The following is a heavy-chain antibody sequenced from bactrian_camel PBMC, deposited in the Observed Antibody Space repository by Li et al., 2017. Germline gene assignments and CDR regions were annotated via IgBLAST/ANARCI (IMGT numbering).Heavy chain of an antibody. CDR2: IANGGRSI. J-gene: IGHJ4*01. D-gene: IGHD2*01. CDR3: APCGYPDF. V-gene: IGHV3S40*01. CDR1: GYAYKSNC. Sequence: DVQLVESGGGSVQAGGSLRLSCAASGYAYKSNCVTWFRQAPGEQREGVANIANGGRSIWYAVSVKGRLTISQDNAKNTVYLQMNSLKPDDTAMYYCAPCGYPDFGGQGTQVTVS.